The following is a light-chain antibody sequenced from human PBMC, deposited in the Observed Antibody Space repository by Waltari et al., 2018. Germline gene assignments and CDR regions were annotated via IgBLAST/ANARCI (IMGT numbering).Light chain of an antibody. J-gene: IGKJ2*03. V-gene: IGKV1-39*01. CDR2: KAS. Sequence: DIQMTQSPSSLSASVGDRVTITCRASENVNNYLNWYQQKPGKAPKLLIYKASTLQSGVPSRFSGSESGTDYTFTISSLQSEDVATYYCQHNYGTPYSFGQGTKVEIK. CDR1: ENVNNY. CDR3: QHNYGTPYS.